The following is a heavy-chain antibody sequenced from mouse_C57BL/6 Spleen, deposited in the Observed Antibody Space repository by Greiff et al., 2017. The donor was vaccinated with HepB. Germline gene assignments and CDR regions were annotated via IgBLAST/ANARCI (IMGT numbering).Heavy chain of an antibody. J-gene: IGHJ2*01. CDR2: IYPGDGDT. CDR1: GYAFSSSW. D-gene: IGHD2-4*01. CDR3: ARRDNDLFDY. V-gene: IGHV1-82*01. Sequence: VQLQQSGPELVKPGASVKISCKASGYAFSSSWMNWVKQRPGKGLEWIGRIYPGDGDTNYNGKFKGKATLTADKSSSTAYMQLSSLTSEDSAVYFCARRDNDLFDYWGQGTTLTVSS.